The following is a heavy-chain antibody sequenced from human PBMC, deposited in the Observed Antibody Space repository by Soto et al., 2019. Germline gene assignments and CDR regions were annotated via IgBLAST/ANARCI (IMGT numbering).Heavy chain of an antibody. V-gene: IGHV4-30-4*01. CDR3: ARDAMTTMALDP. Sequence: SETLSLTCTFSGGSISTGDYYCSWIRQPPGKGLEWIGYIYYSGSTYYNPSLKSRVTISVDTSKNQFSLKLSSVTAADTAVYYCARDAMTTMALDPWGQGTLVTVSS. J-gene: IGHJ5*02. CDR2: IYYSGST. CDR1: GGSISTGDYY. D-gene: IGHD3-10*01.